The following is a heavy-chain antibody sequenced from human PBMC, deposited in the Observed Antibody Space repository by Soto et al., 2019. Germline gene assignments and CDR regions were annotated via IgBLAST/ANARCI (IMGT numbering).Heavy chain of an antibody. V-gene: IGHV4-59*01. D-gene: IGHD6-13*01. CDR1: GGSIRSDY. CDR2: IYYSGRA. Sequence: ASETLSLTCTVSGGSIRSDYWSWIRQPPGKGLEWIGYIYYSGRANYNPPLKSRVTISLDTSKNQFSLKLNSVTAADTAVYYCARGLYSSSWTPYYWGQGTLVTVSS. J-gene: IGHJ4*02. CDR3: ARGLYSSSWTPYY.